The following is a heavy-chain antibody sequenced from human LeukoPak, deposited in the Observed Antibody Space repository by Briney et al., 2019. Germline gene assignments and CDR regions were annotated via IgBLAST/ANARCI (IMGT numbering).Heavy chain of an antibody. J-gene: IGHJ4*02. V-gene: IGHV4-38-2*01. Sequence: LIGIIYHIGSTYYNPSLKSRVTISVDTSKNQFSLKLSSVTAADTAVYYCARSTLSSGSTNYWGQGTLVTVSS. CDR3: ARSTLSSGSTNY. CDR2: IYHIGST. D-gene: IGHD1-26*01.